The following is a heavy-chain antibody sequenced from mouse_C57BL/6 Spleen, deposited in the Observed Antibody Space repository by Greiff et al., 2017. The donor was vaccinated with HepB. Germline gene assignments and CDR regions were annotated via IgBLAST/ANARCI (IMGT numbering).Heavy chain of an antibody. CDR3: AIVYGSSSYFDY. CDR2: IDPSDSYT. J-gene: IGHJ2*01. CDR1: GYTFTSYW. D-gene: IGHD1-1*01. V-gene: IGHV1-50*01. Sequence: VQLQQSGAELVKPGASVKLSCKASGYTFTSYWMQWVKQRPGQGLEWIGEIDPSDSYTNYNQKFKGKATLTVDTSSSTAYMQLSSLTSEDTAVYYCAIVYGSSSYFDYWGQGTTLTVSS.